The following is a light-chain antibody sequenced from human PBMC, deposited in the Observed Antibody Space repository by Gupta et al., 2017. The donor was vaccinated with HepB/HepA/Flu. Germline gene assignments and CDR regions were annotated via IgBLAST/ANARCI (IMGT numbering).Light chain of an antibody. J-gene: IGKJ4*01. V-gene: IGKV1-5*03. CDR2: KAS. CDR1: QSISGW. Sequence: DTQMTQSPATLSASVGDRVTVTCRASQSISGWLAWFQQKPVKAPKLLIHKASSLESGVPSRFTGSGSGTDFTLTISILKPDDFAIYFCHQYFAYAPTFGGETKVEI. CDR3: HQYFAYAPT.